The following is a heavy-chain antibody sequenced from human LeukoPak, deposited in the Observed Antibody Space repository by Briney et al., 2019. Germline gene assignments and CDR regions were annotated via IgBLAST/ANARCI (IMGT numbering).Heavy chain of an antibody. J-gene: IGHJ4*02. CDR1: GFTFSSYA. CDR2: ISYDGSNK. Sequence: GGSLRLSCAASGFTFSSYAMHWVRQAPGKGLEWVAVISYDGSNKYYADSVKGRFTISRDNSKNTLYLQMNSLRAEDTAVYYCARSYDSSGYYLAVYSDYWGQGTLVTVSS. D-gene: IGHD3-22*01. CDR3: ARSYDSSGYYLAVYSDY. V-gene: IGHV3-30-3*01.